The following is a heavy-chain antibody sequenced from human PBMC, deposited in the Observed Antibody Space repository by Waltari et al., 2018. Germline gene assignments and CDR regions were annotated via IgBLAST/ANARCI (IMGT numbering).Heavy chain of an antibody. CDR1: GGSISSGSYY. D-gene: IGHD3-22*01. J-gene: IGHJ4*02. CDR2: IYTSGNP. V-gene: IGHV4-61*09. CDR3: ARSSRHYYDQFDY. Sequence: QVQLQESGPGLVKPSQTLSLTCTVSGGSISSGSYYWSWIRQPAGKGLEWIGYIYTSGNPNYNPSRKSRVTISVDTSKNQFSLKLSSVTAADTAVYYCARSSRHYYDQFDYWGQGTLVTVSS.